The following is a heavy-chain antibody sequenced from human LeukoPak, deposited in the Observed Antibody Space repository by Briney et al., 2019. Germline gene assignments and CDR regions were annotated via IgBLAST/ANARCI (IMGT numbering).Heavy chain of an antibody. D-gene: IGHD3-10*01. V-gene: IGHV4-34*01. J-gene: IGHJ4*02. CDR3: ARAGYGSRFDY. CDR1: GGSFSAYY. CDR2: INHTGST. Sequence: SETLSLTCAVYGGSFSAYYWSWIRQPPGKGLAWIGEINHTGSTNYNPSLKSRVTISVDTSKNQFPLKLSSVTAADTAVYYCARAGYGSRFDYWGQGTLVTVSS.